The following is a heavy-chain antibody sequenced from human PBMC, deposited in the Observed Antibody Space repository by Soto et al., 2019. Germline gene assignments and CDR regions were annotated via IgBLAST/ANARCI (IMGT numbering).Heavy chain of an antibody. CDR1: GFTFSDYY. D-gene: IGHD3-3*01. J-gene: IGHJ6*02. V-gene: IGHV3-11*01. CDR2: ISSSGSTI. Sequence: PGGSLRLFCAASGFTFSDYYMSWIRQAPGKGLEWVSYISSSGSTIYYAASVKGRFTISRDNAKNSLYLQMNSLRAEDTAVYYCARGEFGLDFWSGFGMDVWGQGTTVTVSS. CDR3: ARGEFGLDFWSGFGMDV.